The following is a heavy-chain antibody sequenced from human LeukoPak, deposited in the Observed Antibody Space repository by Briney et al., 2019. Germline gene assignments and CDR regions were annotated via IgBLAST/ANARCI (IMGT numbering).Heavy chain of an antibody. J-gene: IGHJ5*02. V-gene: IGHV4-59*12. CDR1: GGSISSYY. Sequence: PSETLSLTCTVSGGSISSYYWSWIRQPPGKGLEWIGYIYYSGSTNYNPSLKSRVTISVDTSKNQFSLKLSSVTAADTAVYYCARVIVVVPAAIRNWFDPWGQGTLVTVSS. CDR3: ARVIVVVPAAIRNWFDP. CDR2: IYYSGST. D-gene: IGHD2-2*01.